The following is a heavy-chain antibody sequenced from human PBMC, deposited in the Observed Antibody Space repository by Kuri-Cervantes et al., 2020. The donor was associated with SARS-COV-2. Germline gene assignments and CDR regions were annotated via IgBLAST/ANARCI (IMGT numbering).Heavy chain of an antibody. D-gene: IGHD1-26*01. CDR2: IGTAGDT. Sequence: GESLKISCAASGFTFSSYDMHWVRQATGKGLEWVSAIGTAGDTYYPGSVKGRFTISRDNSKNTLYLQMNSLRAEDTAVYYCAKEIRATTRFDAFDIWGQGTMVTVSS. J-gene: IGHJ3*02. V-gene: IGHV3-13*04. CDR3: AKEIRATTRFDAFDI. CDR1: GFTFSSYD.